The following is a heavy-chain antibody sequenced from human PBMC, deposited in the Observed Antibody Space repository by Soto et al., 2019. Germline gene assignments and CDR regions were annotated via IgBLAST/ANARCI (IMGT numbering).Heavy chain of an antibody. D-gene: IGHD5-18*01. CDR3: ARDSARYASWFDP. Sequence: SETLSLTCTVSGGSISSYYWSWIRQPPGNGLEWIGYIYYSGSTNYNPSLKSRVTISVDTSKNQFSLKLSSVTAADTAVYYCARDSARYASWFDPWGQGTLVTVSS. J-gene: IGHJ5*02. V-gene: IGHV4-59*12. CDR1: GGSISSYY. CDR2: IYYSGST.